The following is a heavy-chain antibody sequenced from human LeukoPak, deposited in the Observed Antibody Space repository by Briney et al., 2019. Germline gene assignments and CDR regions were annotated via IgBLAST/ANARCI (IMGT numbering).Heavy chain of an antibody. V-gene: IGHV3-21*01. CDR3: ASLVVTAIRDWFDP. J-gene: IGHJ5*02. CDR1: GFTFRSYS. CDR2: ISSSSSYI. D-gene: IGHD2-21*02. Sequence: GGSLRLSCTASGFTFRSYSMNWVRQAPGKGLEWVSSISSSSSYIYYADSVKGRFTISRDNAKNSLYLQMNSLRAEDTAVYYCASLVVTAIRDWFDPWGQGTLVTVSS.